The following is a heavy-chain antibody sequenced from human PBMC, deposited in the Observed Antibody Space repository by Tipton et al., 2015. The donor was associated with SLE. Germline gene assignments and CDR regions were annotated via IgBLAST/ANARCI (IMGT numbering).Heavy chain of an antibody. V-gene: IGHV4-38-2*02. CDR2: IYHTGST. CDR1: GFSISTGYY. J-gene: IGHJ6*03. Sequence: TLSLTCTVSGFSISTGYYWGWIRRPPGKGLEWIGNIYHTGSTYYNPTLKSRVTISLDTSKNQFSLNLSSVTAADTAVYYCARDSRYQLTYYYMDVWGHGTTVTVSS. CDR3: ARDSRYQLTYYYMDV. D-gene: IGHD2-2*01.